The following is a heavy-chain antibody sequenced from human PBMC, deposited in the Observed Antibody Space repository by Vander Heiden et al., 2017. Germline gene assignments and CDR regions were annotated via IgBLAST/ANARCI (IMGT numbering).Heavy chain of an antibody. Sequence: EVQLLESGGGLVQPGGSLRLSCAASGFTFNNYAMSWVRQVPGKGLEWVSAINGGGGSTYYTDSVKGRFIISRDNSKNTLYLQMNSLRAEDTALYYCAKIKRGGDNLDCWGQGTLVTVSS. CDR2: INGGGGST. D-gene: IGHD4-17*01. CDR3: AKIKRGGDNLDC. V-gene: IGHV3-23*01. CDR1: GFTFNNYA. J-gene: IGHJ4*02.